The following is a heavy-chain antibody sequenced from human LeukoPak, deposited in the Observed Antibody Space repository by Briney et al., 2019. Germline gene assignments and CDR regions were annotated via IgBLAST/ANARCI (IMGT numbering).Heavy chain of an antibody. V-gene: IGHV4-39*01. CDR2: IYYSGST. CDR3: ARLFGRPKRWLQFEYFDY. Sequence: PSETLSLTCTVSGGSISSSSYYWGWIRQPPGKGLEWIGSIYYSGSTYYNPSLKSRVTISVDTSKNQFSLKLSSVTAADTAVYYCARLFGRPKRWLQFEYFDYWGQGTLVTVSS. D-gene: IGHD5-24*01. J-gene: IGHJ4*02. CDR1: GGSISSSSYY.